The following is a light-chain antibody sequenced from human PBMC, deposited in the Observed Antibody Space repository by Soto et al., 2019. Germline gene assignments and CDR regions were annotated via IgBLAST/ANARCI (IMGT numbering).Light chain of an antibody. J-gene: IGLJ1*01. CDR1: SSDVGGYNY. Sequence: QSVLTQPSSLSGFPWQSITISRTRTSSDVGGYNYVSWYQQHPGKAPKLMIYDVSNRPSGVSNRFSGSKSGNTASLTISGLQAEDEADYYCSSYTSSSTFYVFGTGTKVTVL. CDR2: DVS. V-gene: IGLV2-14*01. CDR3: SSYTSSSTFYV.